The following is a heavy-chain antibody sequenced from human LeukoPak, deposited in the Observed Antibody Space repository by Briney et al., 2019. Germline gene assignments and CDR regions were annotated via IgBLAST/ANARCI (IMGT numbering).Heavy chain of an antibody. V-gene: IGHV1-69*13. CDR3: ARVRFLEWFSKPQSYYFDY. D-gene: IGHD3-3*01. CDR1: GGTFSSYA. Sequence: SVKVSCKASGGTFSSYAISWVRQAPGQGLEWMGGIIPIFGTANYAQKFQGRVTITAGESTSTAYMELSSLRSEDTAVYYCARVRFLEWFSKPQSYYFDYWGQGTLVTVSS. CDR2: IIPIFGTA. J-gene: IGHJ4*02.